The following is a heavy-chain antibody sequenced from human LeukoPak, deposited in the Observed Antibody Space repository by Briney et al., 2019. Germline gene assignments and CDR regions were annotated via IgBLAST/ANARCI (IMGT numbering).Heavy chain of an antibody. J-gene: IGHJ6*03. CDR3: ARGDFWNDYYYYYYMDV. V-gene: IGHV4-39*07. Sequence: SETLSLTCTVSGGSINNDNSYWGWIRQPPGEGLEWIGSIYYSGSTYYNPSLESRVTISVDTSKNQFSLKLSSVTAADTAVYYCARGDFWNDYYYYYYMDVWGKGTTVTVSS. D-gene: IGHD3-3*01. CDR1: GGSINNDNSY. CDR2: IYYSGST.